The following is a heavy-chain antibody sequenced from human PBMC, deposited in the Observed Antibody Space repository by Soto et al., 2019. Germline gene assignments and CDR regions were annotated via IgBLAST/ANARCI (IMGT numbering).Heavy chain of an antibody. CDR3: ARGGGVGVAGSAAFDM. V-gene: IGHV1-2*02. CDR2: INPATGAA. CDR1: GYPVTAYY. D-gene: IGHD3-3*01. Sequence: QLHLVQSGAVVKKPGASVTVSCSASGYPVTAYYMHWVRQAPGRGLEWMGGINPATGAAKYTQTFQGRVTMARDTSESTVFMELRGPTSEVTAVFYCARGGGVGVAGSAAFDMWGQGTVVTVSS. J-gene: IGHJ3*02.